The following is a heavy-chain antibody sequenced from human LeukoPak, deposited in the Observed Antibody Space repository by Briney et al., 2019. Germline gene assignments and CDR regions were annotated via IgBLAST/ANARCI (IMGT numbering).Heavy chain of an antibody. CDR2: IYTSGST. CDR1: GVSISSYY. CDR3: ASSYYDLYYFDY. Sequence: PSETLSLTCTASGVSISSYYWSWVRQPPGKGLEWIGYIYTSGSTNYNPSLKSRVTISVDTSTTQFSLKLSSVTAADTAVYYCASSYYDLYYFDYWGQGTLVTVSS. D-gene: IGHD3-22*01. V-gene: IGHV4-4*09. J-gene: IGHJ4*02.